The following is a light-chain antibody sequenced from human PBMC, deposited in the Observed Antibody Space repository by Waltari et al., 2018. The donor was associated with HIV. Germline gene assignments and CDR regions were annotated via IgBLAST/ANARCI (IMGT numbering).Light chain of an antibody. Sequence: QSVLTQPPSASGTPGQTVTISCSGSTSNVETQWVYWYQQLPGTAPKLLIYRNYQRPSGVPDRFSSSKSGASASLIISGLRSEDEADYSCGVWGSTLKQWLFGGGTKLTVL. CDR3: GVWGSTLKQWL. V-gene: IGLV1-47*01. CDR1: TSNVETQW. J-gene: IGLJ3*02. CDR2: RNY.